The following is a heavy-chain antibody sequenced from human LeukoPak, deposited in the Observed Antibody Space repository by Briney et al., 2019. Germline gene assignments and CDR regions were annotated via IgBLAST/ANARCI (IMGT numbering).Heavy chain of an antibody. V-gene: IGHV5-51*01. J-gene: IGHJ4*02. CDR3: ARRSYNQGSGSYYPSHSLDY. D-gene: IGHD1-26*01. Sequence: GESLKISCKGSGYSFTSYWIGWVRQMPGKGLEWMGIIYPGDSDTRYRPSFQGQVTISADKSISTAYLQWSSLKASDTAMYYCARRSYNQGSGSYYPSHSLDYWGQGTLVTVSS. CDR2: IYPGDSDT. CDR1: GYSFTSYW.